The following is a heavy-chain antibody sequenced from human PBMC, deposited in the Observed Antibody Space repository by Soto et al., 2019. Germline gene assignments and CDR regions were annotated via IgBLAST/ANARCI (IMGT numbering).Heavy chain of an antibody. D-gene: IGHD7-27*01. V-gene: IGHV4-59*11. CDR3: TRANWYSEY. CDR2: IYYNGNT. CDR1: GGSISNHY. Sequence: QVQLQASGPGLVTPSETLSLTCSVSGGSISNHYWSWIRQPPGKGLEWIGYIYYNGNTNYNPSLKSRVTMSVDTSRNQISLKLTTVTAADTAVYYCTRANWYSEYWGQGTLVTVSS. J-gene: IGHJ4*02.